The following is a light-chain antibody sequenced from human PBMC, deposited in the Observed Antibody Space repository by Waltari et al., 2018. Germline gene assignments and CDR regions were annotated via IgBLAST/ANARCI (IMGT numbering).Light chain of an antibody. Sequence: QTVVTQEPSLSVCPGGTVTLTCALSSGSLSTTSYATWYQQPPGQAPRTLVYKANARSSGVPDRFSGSILGNTAALTITGAQADDESDYYCALYMGSGIWVFGGGTRLTVL. CDR1: SGSLSTTSY. J-gene: IGLJ3*02. CDR3: ALYMGSGIWV. V-gene: IGLV8-61*01. CDR2: KAN.